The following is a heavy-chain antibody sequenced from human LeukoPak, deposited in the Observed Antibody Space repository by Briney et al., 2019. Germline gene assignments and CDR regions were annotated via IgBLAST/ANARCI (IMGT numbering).Heavy chain of an antibody. CDR1: GFTFDDYG. Sequence: GGSLRLSCAASGFTFDDYGMTWVRQAPGKGLEWVSGINWNGDTIGYADSVKGRFTISRDNAKNSLYLQMNSLRAEDTALYYCAKDFRAAVAGGYFDYWGQGTLVTVSS. J-gene: IGHJ4*02. V-gene: IGHV3-20*04. CDR3: AKDFRAAVAGGYFDY. CDR2: INWNGDTI. D-gene: IGHD6-19*01.